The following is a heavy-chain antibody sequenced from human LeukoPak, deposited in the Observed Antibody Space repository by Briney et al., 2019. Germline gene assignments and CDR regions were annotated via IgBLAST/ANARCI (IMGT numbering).Heavy chain of an antibody. CDR2: INPSGGST. CDR1: GYTFTSYG. D-gene: IGHD1-20*01. V-gene: IGHV1-46*03. J-gene: IGHJ4*02. Sequence: ASVKVSCKASGYTFTSYGISWVRQAPGQGLEWMGIINPSGGSTTYAQKFQGRVTMTRDTSTSTVYMELSSLRSEDTAVYYCARGGYNWNMFDYWGQGTLVTVSS. CDR3: ARGGYNWNMFDY.